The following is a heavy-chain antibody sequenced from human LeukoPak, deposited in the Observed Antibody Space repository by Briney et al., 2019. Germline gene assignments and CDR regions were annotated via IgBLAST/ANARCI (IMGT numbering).Heavy chain of an antibody. D-gene: IGHD6-6*01. V-gene: IGHV3-30*02. CDR1: GFTFSSYG. CDR3: AKVASSYSSSDY. Sequence: GGSLRPSCAASGFTFSSYGMHWVRQAPGKGLEWVAFIRYDGSNKYYADSVKGRFTISRDNSKNTLYLQMNSLRAEDTAVYYCAKVASSYSSSDYWGQGTLVTVSS. CDR2: IRYDGSNK. J-gene: IGHJ4*02.